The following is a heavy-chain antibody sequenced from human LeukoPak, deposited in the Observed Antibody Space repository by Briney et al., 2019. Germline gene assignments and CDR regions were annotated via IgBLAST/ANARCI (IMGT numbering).Heavy chain of an antibody. CDR2: ISSSSSTI. D-gene: IGHD2-15*01. CDR3: VSSYCSGGSCYSASGY. V-gene: IGHV3-48*02. CDR1: GFTFSSYS. Sequence: GGSLRLSCAASGFTFSSYSMNWVRQAPGKGLEWVSYISSSSSTIYYADSVKGRFTISRDNAKNSLYLQMNSLRDEDTAVYYCVSSYCSGGSCYSASGYWGQGTLVTVSS. J-gene: IGHJ4*02.